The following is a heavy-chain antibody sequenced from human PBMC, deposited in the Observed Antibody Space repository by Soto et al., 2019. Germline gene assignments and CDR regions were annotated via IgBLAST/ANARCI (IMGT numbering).Heavy chain of an antibody. Sequence: QVQLVQSGAEVKKPGASVKVSCKVSGYTLTELSMHWVRQAPGKGLEWMGGFDPEDGETIYAQKFQGRVTMTEDTSTDPAYMELSSLRSEDTDVYYCANAVIAAAGTCYWGQGTLVTVSS. CDR3: ANAVIAAAGTCY. CDR1: GYTLTELS. J-gene: IGHJ4*02. CDR2: FDPEDGET. V-gene: IGHV1-24*01. D-gene: IGHD6-13*01.